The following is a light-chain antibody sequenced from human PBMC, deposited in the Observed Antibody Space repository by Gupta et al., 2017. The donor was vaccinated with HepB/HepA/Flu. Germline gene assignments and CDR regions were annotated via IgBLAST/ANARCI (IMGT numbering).Light chain of an antibody. CDR1: SSNVGSNN. CDR3: AAWDTSLNAVV. CDR2: YND. V-gene: IGLV1-44*01. J-gene: IGLJ2*01. Sequence: LKLTISIFGRSGQRVTISCSGSSSNVGSNNVNWYQQLPGTAPKLLIYYNDERPSGVPDRISGSKSGTSASLAISGLQSEDEADYYCAAWDTSLNAVVFGGGTKLTVL.